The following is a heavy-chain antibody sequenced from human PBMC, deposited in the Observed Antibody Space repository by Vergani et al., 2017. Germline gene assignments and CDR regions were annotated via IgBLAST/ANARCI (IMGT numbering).Heavy chain of an antibody. CDR2: ISYDGTQK. CDR1: GFTSSYYG. V-gene: IGHV3-30*03. D-gene: IGHD1-1*01. J-gene: IGHJ1*01. Sequence: QVHLVESGGGVVQPGRSLRLSCVVSGFTSSYYGMHWVRQAPGKGLEWVAVISYDGTQKYYADSVKGRFNISRDNSKSTLYLQMNSLRTEDTAVYYCATKSCGTPGCQIGYFSEWGQGTLVTVSS. CDR3: ATKSCGTPGCQIGYFSE.